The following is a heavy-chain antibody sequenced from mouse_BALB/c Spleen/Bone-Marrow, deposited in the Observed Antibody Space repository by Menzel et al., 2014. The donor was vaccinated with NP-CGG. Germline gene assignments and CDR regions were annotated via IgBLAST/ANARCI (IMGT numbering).Heavy chain of an antibody. CDR2: ISNGDGST. Sequence: DVMLVETGGGLVQTGGSLKPSCATSGFTFSDYYMYWVRQTPDMRLEWVAYISNGDGSTFYPDTVKGRFTISRDNAKNALYLQMSRLKSEDTAMYYCARESYGYAMDYWDQATSVNISS. J-gene: IGHJ4*01. V-gene: IGHV5-12*02. D-gene: IGHD1-1*01. CDR1: GFTFSDYY. CDR3: ARESYGYAMDY.